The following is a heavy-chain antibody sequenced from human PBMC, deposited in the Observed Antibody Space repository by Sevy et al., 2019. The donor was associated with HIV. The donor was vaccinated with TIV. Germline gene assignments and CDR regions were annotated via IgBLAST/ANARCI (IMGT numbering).Heavy chain of an antibody. CDR1: ELTFSSYW. D-gene: IGHD2-2*01. V-gene: IGHV3-7*01. Sequence: GGSRRLSCAASELTFSSYWMTWVRQAPGKGLEWVANKNQGGSQEYYVDSVKARFTISRDKAKNSLYLQINSLRAEDTAVYYCATILPAGVPAEYFQHWGQGTLVTVSS. J-gene: IGHJ1*01. CDR3: ATILPAGVPAEYFQH. CDR2: KNQGGSQE.